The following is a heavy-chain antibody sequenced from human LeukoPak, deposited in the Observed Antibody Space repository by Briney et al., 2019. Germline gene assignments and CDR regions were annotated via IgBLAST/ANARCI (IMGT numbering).Heavy chain of an antibody. Sequence: GGSLRLSCAASGFTFSSYAMSWVRQAPGEGLEWVSAISGSGGSTYYADSVKGRFTISRDNSKNTLYLQMNSLRAEDTAVYYCAKDTYYDILTGHPEYWGQGTLVTVSS. D-gene: IGHD3-9*01. CDR1: GFTFSSYA. V-gene: IGHV3-23*01. CDR3: AKDTYYDILTGHPEY. CDR2: ISGSGGST. J-gene: IGHJ4*02.